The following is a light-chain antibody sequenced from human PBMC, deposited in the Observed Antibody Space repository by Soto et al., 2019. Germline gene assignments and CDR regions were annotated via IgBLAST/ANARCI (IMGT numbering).Light chain of an antibody. CDR3: QQYGGWT. CDR2: GAS. V-gene: IGKV3-20*01. CDR1: QSISSNY. Sequence: EIVLTQSPGTLSVSPGERATLSCRASQSISSNYLAWYQQKPGQAPSLLIYGASSRATGIPDRFSGSGSGTVFTLTISRLEAEDSAIHYWQQYGGWTFGQGTKVEVK. J-gene: IGKJ1*01.